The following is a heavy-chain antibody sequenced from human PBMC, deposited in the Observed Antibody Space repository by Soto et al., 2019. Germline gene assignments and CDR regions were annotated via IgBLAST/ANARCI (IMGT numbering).Heavy chain of an antibody. D-gene: IGHD6-19*01. Sequence: QVQLVESGGGVVQPGRSLRLSCAASGFTFSSYGMHWVRQAPGKGLEWVAVISYDGSNKYYADSVKGRFTISRDNSKNTLYLQMNSLRAEDTAVYYCAKLPILAAEYYFDYWGQGTLVTVSS. V-gene: IGHV3-30*18. CDR3: AKLPILAAEYYFDY. CDR1: GFTFSSYG. CDR2: ISYDGSNK. J-gene: IGHJ4*02.